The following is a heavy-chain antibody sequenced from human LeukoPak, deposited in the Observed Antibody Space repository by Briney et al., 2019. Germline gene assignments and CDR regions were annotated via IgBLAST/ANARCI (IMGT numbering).Heavy chain of an antibody. CDR2: ISSSGSTI. CDR1: GFTFSDYY. Sequence: GGSLRLSXAASGFTFSDYYMSWIRQAPGKGLEWVSYISSSGSTIYYADSVKGRFTISRDNAKNSLYLQMNSLRAEDTAVYYCARGVYYYDSSGPAALDIWGQGTMVTVSS. J-gene: IGHJ3*02. V-gene: IGHV3-11*04. D-gene: IGHD3-22*01. CDR3: ARGVYYYDSSGPAALDI.